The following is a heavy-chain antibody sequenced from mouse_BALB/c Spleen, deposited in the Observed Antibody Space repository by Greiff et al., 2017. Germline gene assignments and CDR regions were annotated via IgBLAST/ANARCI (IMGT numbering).Heavy chain of an antibody. CDR1: GFTFSDYY. CDR3: ARGDYGSSYFDY. CDR2: ISDGGSYT. J-gene: IGHJ2*01. V-gene: IGHV5-4*02. Sequence: EVQVVESGGGLVKPGGSLKLSCAASGFTFSDYYMYWVRQTPEKRLEWVATISDGGSYTYYPDSVKGRFTISRDNAKNNLYLQMSSLKSEDTAMYYCARGDYGSSYFDYWGQGTTLTVSS. D-gene: IGHD1-1*01.